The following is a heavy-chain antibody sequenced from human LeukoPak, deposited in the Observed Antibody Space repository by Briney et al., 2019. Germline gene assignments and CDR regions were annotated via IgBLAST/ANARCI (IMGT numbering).Heavy chain of an antibody. CDR2: MNQRGSM. D-gene: IGHD1-7*01. CDR3: ARELELRY. V-gene: IGHV4-34*01. J-gene: IGHJ4*02. Sequence: SETLSLTCDVYGASFTGYYWSWIRQSPGKGLEWIGEMNQRGSMNYNPSLKSRVTISVDRSKNQFSLKLSSVTAADTAVYYCARELELRYWGQGTLVTVSS. CDR1: GASFTGYY.